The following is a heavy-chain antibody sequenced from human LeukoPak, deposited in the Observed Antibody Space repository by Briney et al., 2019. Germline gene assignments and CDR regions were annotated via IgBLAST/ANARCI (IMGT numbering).Heavy chain of an antibody. CDR3: AKDRDLGYCSSTSCLDAFDI. D-gene: IGHD2-2*01. J-gene: IGHJ3*02. Sequence: GGSLRLSCAASGFTFSSYAMHWVRQAPGKGLEWVAVISYDGSNKYYADSVKGRFTISRDNSKNTLYLQMNSLRAEDTALYYCAKDRDLGYCSSTSCLDAFDIWGQGTMVTVSS. V-gene: IGHV3-30-3*01. CDR1: GFTFSSYA. CDR2: ISYDGSNK.